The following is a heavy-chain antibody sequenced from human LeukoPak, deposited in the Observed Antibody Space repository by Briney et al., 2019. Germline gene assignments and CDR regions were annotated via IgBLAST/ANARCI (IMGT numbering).Heavy chain of an antibody. J-gene: IGHJ4*02. D-gene: IGHD1-26*01. CDR2: IIPIFGTA. CDR1: GGAFSSYA. V-gene: IGHV1-69*13. Sequence: SVKVSCKASGGAFSSYAISWVRQAPGQGLEWMGGIIPIFGTANYAQKFQGRVTITADESTSTAYLELSSLRSEDTAVYYCARLLVLVGATPGYFDYWGQGTLVTVSS. CDR3: ARLLVLVGATPGYFDY.